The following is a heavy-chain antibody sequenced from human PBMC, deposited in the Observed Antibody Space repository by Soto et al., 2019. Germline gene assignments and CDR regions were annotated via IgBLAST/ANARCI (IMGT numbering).Heavy chain of an antibody. D-gene: IGHD1-26*01. V-gene: IGHV3-30*18. CDR3: AKGTIVGSKGWFDP. J-gene: IGHJ5*02. CDR1: GFTFSSYG. CDR2: ISYDGSNK. Sequence: QVQLVESGGGVVQPGRSLRLSCAASGFTFSSYGMHWVRQAPGKGLEWVAVISYDGSNKYYADSVKGRFTISRDNSKNTLYLQMNSLRAEDTAVYYCAKGTIVGSKGWFDPWGQGTLVTVSS.